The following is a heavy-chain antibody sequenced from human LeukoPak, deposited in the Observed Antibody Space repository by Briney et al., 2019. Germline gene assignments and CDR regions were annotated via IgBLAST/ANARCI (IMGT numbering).Heavy chain of an antibody. Sequence: PGGSLRLSCAASGFTFSSYGMHWVRQAPGKGLEWVAFIRYDGSNKYYADSVKGRFTISRDNSKNTLYLQMNSLRAEDTAVYYCAKDHNRIAAAGNGGDYWGQGTLVTVSS. D-gene: IGHD6-13*01. CDR3: AKDHNRIAAAGNGGDY. V-gene: IGHV3-30*02. CDR2: IRYDGSNK. J-gene: IGHJ4*02. CDR1: GFTFSSYG.